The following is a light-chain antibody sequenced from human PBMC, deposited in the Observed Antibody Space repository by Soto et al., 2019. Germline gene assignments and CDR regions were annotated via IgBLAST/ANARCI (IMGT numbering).Light chain of an antibody. CDR3: SSYAGSSNV. J-gene: IGLJ1*01. Sequence: QSALTQPPSASGSPGQSVAISCTGTSSVVGGYNYVSWYQQHPGKAPKLMIYEVNKRPSGVPDRFSGSKSGSTAPLTVSGLQAEDEADYYCSSYAGSSNVFGTGTKVTVL. CDR2: EVN. V-gene: IGLV2-8*01. CDR1: SSVVGGYNY.